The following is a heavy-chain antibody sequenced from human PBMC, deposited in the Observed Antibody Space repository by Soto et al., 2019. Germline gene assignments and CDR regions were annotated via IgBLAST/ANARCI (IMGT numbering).Heavy chain of an antibody. CDR1: GFICSSYD. CDR3: AKATATGRGAFDI. J-gene: IGHJ3*02. Sequence: GGSLRLSCAASGFICSSYDMSWVRQAPGKGLEWVSTILVDGRTFYVDSVKGRFAISRDSSNNMVYLQMNSLTAGDTALYYCAKATATGRGAFDICGQGTMETVSS. CDR2: ILVDGRT. D-gene: IGHD3-9*01. V-gene: IGHV3-23*01.